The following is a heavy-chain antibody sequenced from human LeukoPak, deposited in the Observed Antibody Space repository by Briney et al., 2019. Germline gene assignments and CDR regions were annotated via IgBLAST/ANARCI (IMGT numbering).Heavy chain of an antibody. D-gene: IGHD4-11*01. CDR3: ARDRLVSNFLGYYYYGMDV. J-gene: IGHJ6*02. V-gene: IGHV3-7*01. CDR1: GFTFSNYW. CDR2: IKQEGSEK. Sequence: GGSLRLSCAASGFTFSNYWMSWVRQAPGKGLEWVANIKQEGSEKYYVDSVKGRFTISRDNAKNSLYLQMNSLRAEDTAVYYCARDRLVSNFLGYYYYGMDVWGQGTTVTVSS.